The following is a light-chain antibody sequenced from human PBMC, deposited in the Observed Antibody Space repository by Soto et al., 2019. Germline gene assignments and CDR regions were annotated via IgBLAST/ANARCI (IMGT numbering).Light chain of an antibody. CDR3: QQGYSMPS. V-gene: IGKV1-39*01. Sequence: DLQMTQSPSSLSASVGDRVTITCRASQSISNYLNWYQQTPGKAPKLQIYAASSLQSGVPSRFSGSGSGTDFTLTISSLQPEDSATYYGQQGYSMPSFGPGTKVDIK. CDR1: QSISNY. CDR2: AAS. J-gene: IGKJ3*01.